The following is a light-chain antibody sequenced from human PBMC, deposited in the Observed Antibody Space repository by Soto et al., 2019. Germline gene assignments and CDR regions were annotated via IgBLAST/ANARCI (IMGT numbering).Light chain of an antibody. CDR3: LQYGASPFT. CDR1: QSVSRNF. Sequence: ENLLTQSPGTLSLSPGEEATLSCRASQSVSRNFLAWYQQRPGQAPRLLIHGASSRVNGIPDRFSGSGFGTDFTLTISRLEPEDFAVYYCLQYGASPFTFGGGTRVTI. V-gene: IGKV3-20*01. J-gene: IGKJ4*01. CDR2: GAS.